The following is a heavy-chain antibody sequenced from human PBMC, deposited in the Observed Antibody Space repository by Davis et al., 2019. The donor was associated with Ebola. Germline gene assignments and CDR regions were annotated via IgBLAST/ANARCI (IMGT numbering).Heavy chain of an antibody. CDR3: ARDLAGEYQLLGPPNYGMDV. D-gene: IGHD2-2*01. J-gene: IGHJ6*02. Sequence: GGSLRLSCAASGFTFSNYGMHWVRQAPGKGLEWVAVIWYDGSNKYYADSVKGRFTISRDNSKNTLYLQMNSLRAEDTAVYYCARDLAGEYQLLGPPNYGMDVWGQGTTVTVSS. V-gene: IGHV3-33*01. CDR2: IWYDGSNK. CDR1: GFTFSNYG.